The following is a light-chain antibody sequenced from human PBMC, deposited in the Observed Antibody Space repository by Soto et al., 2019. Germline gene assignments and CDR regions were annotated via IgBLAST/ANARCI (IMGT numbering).Light chain of an antibody. CDR1: SSNIGSNY. CDR2: RNN. J-gene: IGLJ2*01. CDR3: AAWDDSLSALV. V-gene: IGLV1-47*01. Sequence: QSVLTQPPSASGTPGQRVTISCSGSSSNIGSNYVYWYQQLPGTAPKLLIYRNNQRPSGVPDRFSGSKSGTSASLAISGLRSDDEADYYCAAWDDSLSALVFGGGTKVTVL.